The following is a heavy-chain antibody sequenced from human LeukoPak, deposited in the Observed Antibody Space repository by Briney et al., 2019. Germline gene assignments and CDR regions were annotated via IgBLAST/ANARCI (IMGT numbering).Heavy chain of an antibody. CDR3: ARRSGIAVAGAFDY. CDR2: ISRSGGTT. V-gene: IGHV3-23*01. J-gene: IGHJ4*02. D-gene: IGHD6-19*01. CDR1: GFTFSSYG. Sequence: GGSLRLSCAASGFTFSSYGMSWVRQAPGKGLEWVSAISRSGGTTYYADSVKGRFTISGDKSKNTLYLQMNSLRAEDTAVYYCARRSGIAVAGAFDYWGQGTLVTVSS.